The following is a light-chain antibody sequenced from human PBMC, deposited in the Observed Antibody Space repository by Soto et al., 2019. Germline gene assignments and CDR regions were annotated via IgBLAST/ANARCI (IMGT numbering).Light chain of an antibody. Sequence: EILLTQSPGTLSLSPGERATLSCRASQSVRSSYLAWYQQKPGQAPRLLIYGASSRATGIPDRFSGSGSGTDFTLTINRLEPEDFAVYYRQQFGSSPLTFGGGTKVDIK. V-gene: IGKV3-20*01. J-gene: IGKJ4*01. CDR3: QQFGSSPLT. CDR1: QSVRSSY. CDR2: GAS.